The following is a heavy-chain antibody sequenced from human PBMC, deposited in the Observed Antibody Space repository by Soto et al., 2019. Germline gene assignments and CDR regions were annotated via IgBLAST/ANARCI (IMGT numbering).Heavy chain of an antibody. CDR2: ISAYNGNT. CDR3: ARGRHCTNGVCYSGHHAFDI. V-gene: IGHV1-18*04. J-gene: IGHJ3*02. CDR1: GYTFTSYG. D-gene: IGHD2-8*01. Sequence: QVQLVQSGAEVKKPGASVKVSCKASGYTFTSYGFTWVRQAPGQGLEWMGWISAYNGNTNYAQKLQGRVTMTTDTSTSTAYTEVRSLRSDDTAVYYCARGRHCTNGVCYSGHHAFDIWGQGTKVTVSS.